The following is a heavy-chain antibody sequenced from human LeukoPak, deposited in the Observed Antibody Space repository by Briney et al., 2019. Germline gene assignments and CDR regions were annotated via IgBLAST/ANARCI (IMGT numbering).Heavy chain of an antibody. D-gene: IGHD3-10*01. Sequence: SETLSLTCTVSGGSISSGDYYWSWIRQPPGKGLEWIGYIYYSGSTYYNPSLKSRVTISVDTSNNQFSLKLSSVTAADTAVYYCARDPPRQNYYGSLTDDYWGQGTLVTVSS. CDR3: ARDPPRQNYYGSLTDDY. J-gene: IGHJ4*02. CDR2: IYYSGST. CDR1: GGSISSGDYY. V-gene: IGHV4-30-4*08.